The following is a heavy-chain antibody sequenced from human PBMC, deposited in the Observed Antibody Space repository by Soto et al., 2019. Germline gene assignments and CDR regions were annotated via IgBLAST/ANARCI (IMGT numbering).Heavy chain of an antibody. CDR3: ARGRYGDY. V-gene: IGHV1-18*01. J-gene: IGHJ4*02. CDR2: ISAHNDNT. D-gene: IGHD2-21*01. CDR1: GYTFTSYG. Sequence: QVHLVQSGAEVKKPGASVKVSCKCSGYTFTSYGITWVRQAPGQGLEWMGWISAHNDNTDYAQKLQGRVTVTRDTXTXXXXXXXXXXRSDDTXXXYCARGRYGDYWGQGALVTVSS.